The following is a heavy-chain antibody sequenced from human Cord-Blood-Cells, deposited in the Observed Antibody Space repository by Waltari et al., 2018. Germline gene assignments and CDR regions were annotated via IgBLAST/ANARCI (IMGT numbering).Heavy chain of an antibody. V-gene: IGHV5-51*01. J-gene: IGHJ3*02. D-gene: IGHD3-10*01. CDR3: AGLTYYYGSGSYAFDI. CDR2: IYPGDSDT. Sequence: EVQLVQSGAEVKKHGESLKISCKGSGYSFTSYWIGWVRQMPGKGLEWMGIIYPGDSDTRYSPSFQGQVTISADKSISTAYLQWSSLKASDTAMYYCAGLTYYYGSGSYAFDIWGQGTMVTVSS. CDR1: GYSFTSYW.